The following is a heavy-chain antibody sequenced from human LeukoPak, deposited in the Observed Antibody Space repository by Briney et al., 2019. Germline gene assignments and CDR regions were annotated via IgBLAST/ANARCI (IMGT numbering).Heavy chain of an antibody. CDR3: SRETPDRHDKIEN. CDR2: LQRDGTT. J-gene: IGHJ1*01. D-gene: IGHD3-22*01. V-gene: IGHV3-53*01. CDR1: GVTVSRNY. Sequence: GGSLRLSCAASGVTVSRNYMTWVRQAPGKGLKWVSVLQRDGTTYYKDSVEGRFTISRDNSKNTICLQMNSLRDGDTAVYYCSRETPDRHDKIENWGQGTLVTVSS.